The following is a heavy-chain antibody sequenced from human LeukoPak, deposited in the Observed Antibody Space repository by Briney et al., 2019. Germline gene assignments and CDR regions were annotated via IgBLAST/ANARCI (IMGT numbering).Heavy chain of an antibody. CDR2: ISGSGGSR. CDR3: ARVPGLGYCSGGSCYSRAFDI. V-gene: IGHV3-23*01. Sequence: GGTLRLSCAASGFTFSTYGMSWVRQAPGKGLEWVSGISGSGGSRFYTDSVKGRFTISRDNSKNTLCLQMNSLRAEDTAVYYCARVPGLGYCSGGSCYSRAFDIWGQGTMVTVSS. CDR1: GFTFSTYG. J-gene: IGHJ3*02. D-gene: IGHD2-15*01.